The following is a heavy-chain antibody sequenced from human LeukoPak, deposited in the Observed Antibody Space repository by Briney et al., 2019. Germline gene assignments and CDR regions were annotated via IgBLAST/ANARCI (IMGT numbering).Heavy chain of an antibody. Sequence: GGSLRLSCAASGFTFSSYWMHWVRQAPGKGLEWVSAISGSGGSTYYADSVKGRFTISRDNSKNTLYLQMNSLRAEDTAVYYCAKDFYYDSSGYYHPTTIDYWGQGTLVTVSS. V-gene: IGHV3-23*01. J-gene: IGHJ4*02. CDR3: AKDFYYDSSGYYHPTTIDY. CDR1: GFTFSSYW. CDR2: ISGSGGST. D-gene: IGHD3-22*01.